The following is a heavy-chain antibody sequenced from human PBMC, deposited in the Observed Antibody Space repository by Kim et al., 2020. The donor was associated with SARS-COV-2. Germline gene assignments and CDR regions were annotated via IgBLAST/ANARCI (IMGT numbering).Heavy chain of an antibody. J-gene: IGHJ5*02. V-gene: IGHV3-30-3*01. D-gene: IGHD3-22*01. CDR2: ISYDGSNK. CDR1: GFTFSSYA. CDR3: ARDSTGGYSWFDP. Sequence: GGSLRLSCAASGFTFSSYAMHWVRQAPGKGLEWVAVISYDGSNKYYADSVKGRFTISRDNSKNTLYLQMNSLRAEDTAVYYCARDSTGGYSWFDPWGQGTLVTVSS.